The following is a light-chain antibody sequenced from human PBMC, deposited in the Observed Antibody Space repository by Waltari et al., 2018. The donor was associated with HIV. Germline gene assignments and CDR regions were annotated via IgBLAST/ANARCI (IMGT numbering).Light chain of an antibody. Sequence: EIVLTQSPGTLSLSPGERATISCRASQSVSSSYLAWYQQKPGQAPRLLIYGASTRATGIPDRFSGSGSGADFTLTISRLEPGDFAVYYCQQYGTSPLTFGGGTKVEIK. CDR2: GAS. V-gene: IGKV3-20*01. J-gene: IGKJ4*01. CDR3: QQYGTSPLT. CDR1: QSVSSSY.